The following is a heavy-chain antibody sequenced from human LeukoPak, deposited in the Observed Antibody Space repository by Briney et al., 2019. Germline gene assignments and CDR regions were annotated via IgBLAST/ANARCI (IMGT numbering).Heavy chain of an antibody. D-gene: IGHD6-6*01. Sequence: SETLSLTYTVSGGSIGSYYWSWIRQPAGKGLEWIGRIHASGSTDYNPSLESRVTMSVDTSKSQFSLRLSSVTAADTAVYYCAREGSMTARPFVSIDYWGQGTLVTVSS. CDR1: GGSIGSYY. J-gene: IGHJ4*02. CDR3: AREGSMTARPFVSIDY. V-gene: IGHV4-4*07. CDR2: IHASGST.